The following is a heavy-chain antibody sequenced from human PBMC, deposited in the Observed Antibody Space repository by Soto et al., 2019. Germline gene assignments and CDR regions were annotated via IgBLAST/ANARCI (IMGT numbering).Heavy chain of an antibody. J-gene: IGHJ4*02. CDR2: IYPGDSEI. CDR1: GYTFTSKW. CDR3: ARQSREYDSPFDY. Sequence: PGKSLKISCKGFGYTFTSKWIGWVRQLPGKGLEWMGIIYPGDSEIKYSPSFQGQVTISADKSLTTAYLQWSSLKASDTAIYYCARQSREYDSPFDYWGQGTLVTVSS. V-gene: IGHV5-51*01. D-gene: IGHD3-3*01.